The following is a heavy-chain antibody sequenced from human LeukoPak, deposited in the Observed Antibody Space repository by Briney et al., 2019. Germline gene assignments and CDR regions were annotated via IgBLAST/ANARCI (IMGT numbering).Heavy chain of an antibody. J-gene: IGHJ4*02. CDR1: GGSLSSGDYY. CDR2: INNSGST. CDR3: VNSSPGGGWLVSGNFDY. V-gene: IGHV4-39*01. Sequence: SETLSLTCTVSGGSLSSGDYYWSWIRQPPGKGLEWIGEINNSGSTNYNPSLKSRVTISVDTSKNQFSLKLSSVTAADTAVYYCVNSSPGGGWLVSGNFDYWGQGTLVTVSS. D-gene: IGHD6-19*01.